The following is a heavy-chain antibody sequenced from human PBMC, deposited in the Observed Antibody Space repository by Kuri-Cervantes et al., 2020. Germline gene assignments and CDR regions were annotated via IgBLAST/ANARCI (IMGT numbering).Heavy chain of an antibody. CDR3: ARVVPADRAFDP. Sequence: SCAVSGGSISSGGYSWSWIRQPPGKGLEWIGYIYHSGSTYYNPSLKSRVTISVDRSKNQFSLKLSSVTAAETAVYYCARVVPADRAFDPWGQGTLVTVSS. V-gene: IGHV4-30-2*01. CDR1: GGSISSGGYS. J-gene: IGHJ5*02. D-gene: IGHD2-2*01. CDR2: IYHSGST.